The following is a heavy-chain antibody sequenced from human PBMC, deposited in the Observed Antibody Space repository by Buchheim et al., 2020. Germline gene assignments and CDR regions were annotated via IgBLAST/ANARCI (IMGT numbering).Heavy chain of an antibody. J-gene: IGHJ4*02. D-gene: IGHD4-17*01. CDR1: GFTFSSYA. CDR2: ISYDGSNK. CDR3: AKGRGYGDYYGPFDY. V-gene: IGHV3-30*04. Sequence: QVQLVESGGGVVQPGRSLRLSCAASGFTFSSYAMHWVRQAPGKGLEWVAVISYDGSNKYYADSVKGRFTISRDNSKNTLYLQMNSLGAEDTAVYYCAKGRGYGDYYGPFDYWGQGTL.